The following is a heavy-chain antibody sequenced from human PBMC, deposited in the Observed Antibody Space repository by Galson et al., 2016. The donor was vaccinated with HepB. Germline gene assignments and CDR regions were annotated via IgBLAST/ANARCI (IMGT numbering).Heavy chain of an antibody. D-gene: IGHD3-16*02. J-gene: IGHJ4*02. CDR3: TATNDYAWGSYRAPFDY. V-gene: IGHV3-30*03. CDR2: SSQDGSNE. CDR1: GFTLESYG. Sequence: SLRLSCAASGFTLESYGMHWVSQAPGKGLEWVAVSSQDGSNEYSADSVKGRFTISRDNSKNTLYLQMNSLRAEDTAVYYCTATNDYAWGSYRAPFDYWGQGTLVTVSS.